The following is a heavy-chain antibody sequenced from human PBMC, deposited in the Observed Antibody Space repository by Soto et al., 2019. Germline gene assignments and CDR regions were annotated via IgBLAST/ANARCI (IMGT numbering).Heavy chain of an antibody. CDR1: GFTFSSYA. CDR2: ISGSGGST. CDR3: AKGLRIAVAAPVDY. J-gene: IGHJ4*02. D-gene: IGHD6-19*01. Sequence: EVQLLESGGGLVQPGGSLRLSCAASGFTFSSYAMSWVRQAPGKGLEWVSAISGSGGSTYYADSVKGRFTISRDNSKNTLYLQTNSLRAEDTAVYYCAKGLRIAVAAPVDYWGQGTLVTVSS. V-gene: IGHV3-23*01.